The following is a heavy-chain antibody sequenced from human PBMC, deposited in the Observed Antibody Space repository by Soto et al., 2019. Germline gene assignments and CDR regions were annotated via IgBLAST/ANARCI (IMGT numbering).Heavy chain of an antibody. J-gene: IGHJ6*02. D-gene: IGHD1-1*01. CDR1: GFTFSSYA. CDR3: VKDSDQNWRYYYYGMDV. V-gene: IGHV3-64D*08. CDR2: ISSNGGST. Sequence: GGSLRLSCSASGFTFSSYAMHWVRQAPGKGLEYVSAISSNGGSTYYADSVKGRFTISRDNSKNTLYLQMSSLRAEDTAVYYCVKDSDQNWRYYYYGMDVWGQGTTVTVSS.